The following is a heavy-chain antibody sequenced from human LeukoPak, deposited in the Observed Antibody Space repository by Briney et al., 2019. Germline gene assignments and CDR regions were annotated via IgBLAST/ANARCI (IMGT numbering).Heavy chain of an antibody. D-gene: IGHD5-24*01. Sequence: SETLSLTCTVSGGSISSSSYYWGWIRQPPGKGLEWIGSIYYSGSTYYNPSLKSRVTISVDTSKNQFSLKLSSVTAADTAVYYCARRGDGYNQNFDYWGQGPWSPSPQ. CDR2: IYYSGST. J-gene: IGHJ4*02. CDR3: ARRGDGYNQNFDY. V-gene: IGHV4-39*01. CDR1: GGSISSSSYY.